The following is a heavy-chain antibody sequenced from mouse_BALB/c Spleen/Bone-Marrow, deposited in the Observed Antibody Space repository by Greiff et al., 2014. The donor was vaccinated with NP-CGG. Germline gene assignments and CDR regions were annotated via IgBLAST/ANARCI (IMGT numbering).Heavy chain of an antibody. D-gene: IGHD3-1*01. J-gene: IGHJ4*01. CDR2: IDPYNGGT. V-gene: IGHV1S135*01. CDR1: GYSFPDYN. Sequence: VQLKEAGPELVKPGASVEGSCKASGYSFPDYNMYWVKQSHGKSLEWIGYIDPYNGGTSYNQKFKGKATLTVDKSSSTAFMHLNSLTSEDSAVYYCASYHSSGYAMDYWGQGTSVTVSS. CDR3: ASYHSSGYAMDY.